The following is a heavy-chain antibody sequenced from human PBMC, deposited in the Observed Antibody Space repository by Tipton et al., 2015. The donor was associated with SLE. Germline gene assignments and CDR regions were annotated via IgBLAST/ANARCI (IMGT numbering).Heavy chain of an antibody. D-gene: IGHD3-10*01. CDR1: GGSISSHY. Sequence: TLSLTCTVSGGSISSHYWSWIRQPPGKGLEWIGYIYYRGSTHYNPSLKSRVTISVDTSKSQFSLKLSSVTAADTAVYYCARELTVRGVDAFDIWGQGTIVTVSS. CDR2: IYYRGST. J-gene: IGHJ3*02. CDR3: ARELTVRGVDAFDI. V-gene: IGHV4-59*11.